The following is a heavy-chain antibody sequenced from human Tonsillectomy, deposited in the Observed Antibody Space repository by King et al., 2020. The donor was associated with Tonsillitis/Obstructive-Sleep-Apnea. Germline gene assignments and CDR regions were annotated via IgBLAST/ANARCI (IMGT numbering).Heavy chain of an antibody. CDR1: GFTFNSHE. D-gene: IGHD2-21*02. V-gene: IGHV3-48*03. J-gene: IGHJ4*02. CDR2: IGVTGSTV. Sequence: VQLVESGGGLVQPGGSLRLSCAASGFTFNSHEMNWVRQAPGKGLEWVSNIGVTGSTVYSADSVKGRFTIPRDNAKNSLYLQMNTLRAEDTAVYYCARGNMVTDDLDYWGRGTLVTVSS. CDR3: ARGNMVTDDLDY.